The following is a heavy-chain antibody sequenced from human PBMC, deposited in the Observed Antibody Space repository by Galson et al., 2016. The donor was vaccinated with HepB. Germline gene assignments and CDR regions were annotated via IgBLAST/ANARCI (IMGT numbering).Heavy chain of an antibody. CDR2: IYHTATT. V-gene: IGHV4-4*02. D-gene: IGHD2-2*01. CDR1: GASINSSNW. J-gene: IGHJ5*02. Sequence: SETLSLTCDVSGASINSSNWWTWARQAPGKGLEWIGEIYHTATTNNNPSLLRRFTMSIDTSSNHFSLNLNSVTAADTAVYYCARAAVVPGARMVFDPWGQGTLVTVSS. CDR3: ARAAVVPGARMVFDP.